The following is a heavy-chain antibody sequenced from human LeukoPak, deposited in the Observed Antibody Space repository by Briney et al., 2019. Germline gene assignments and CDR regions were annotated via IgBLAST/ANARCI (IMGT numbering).Heavy chain of an antibody. Sequence: SETLSLTCTVSGGSISSYYWTWIRQPAGKGLEWIGRIYTSGSTNYNPSLKSRVTMSVDTSNNQFSLKLSSVTAADTAVYYCARQGDLDWSGGNCYSGMYYFDYWGQGTLVTVSS. CDR1: GGSISSYY. D-gene: IGHD2-15*01. CDR3: ARQGDLDWSGGNCYSGMYYFDY. CDR2: IYTSGST. J-gene: IGHJ4*02. V-gene: IGHV4-4*07.